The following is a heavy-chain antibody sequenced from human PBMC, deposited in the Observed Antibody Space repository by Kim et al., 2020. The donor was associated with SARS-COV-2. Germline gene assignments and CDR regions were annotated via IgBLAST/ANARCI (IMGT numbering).Heavy chain of an antibody. CDR3: ARSLDYSDYMDV. CDR1: GGSISRYY. Sequence: SETLSLTCTVSGGSISRYYWSWIRQPPGKGLEWIGYIYNSGSTNYNPSLKSRVTISLDTSKNQFSLKLNSVTAADTAVYFCARSLDYSDYMDVWGKGTTV. J-gene: IGHJ6*03. V-gene: IGHV4-59*01. CDR2: IYNSGST.